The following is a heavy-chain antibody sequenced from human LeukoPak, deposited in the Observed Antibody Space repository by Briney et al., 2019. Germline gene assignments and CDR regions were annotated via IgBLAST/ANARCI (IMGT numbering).Heavy chain of an antibody. V-gene: IGHV4-61*01. CDR1: GGSISSSSYY. D-gene: IGHD3-3*02. Sequence: SETLSLTCTVSGGSISSSSYYWGWIRQPPGKGLEWIGYIYYSGSTNYNPSLKSRVTISVDTSKNQFSLKLSSETAADTAVYYCAREDYASFLGDYYYYMDVWGKGTTVTVSS. J-gene: IGHJ6*03. CDR2: IYYSGST. CDR3: AREDYASFLGDYYYYMDV.